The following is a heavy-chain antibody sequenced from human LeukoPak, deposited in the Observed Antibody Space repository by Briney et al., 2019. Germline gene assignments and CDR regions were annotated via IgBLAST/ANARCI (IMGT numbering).Heavy chain of an antibody. CDR2: INYSGST. V-gene: IGHV4-39*07. D-gene: IGHD3-9*01. J-gene: IGHJ5*02. CDR3: ARTHFDSLGWFDP. Sequence: ASETLSLTCTVSGGSMRSSKFYWGWIRQPPGKGLEWIGNINYSGSTYYNPSVKSRVTLSVDVSKNRFSLNLTSVTAADTALYFCARTHFDSLGWFDPWGQGIQVIVSS. CDR1: GGSMRSSKFY.